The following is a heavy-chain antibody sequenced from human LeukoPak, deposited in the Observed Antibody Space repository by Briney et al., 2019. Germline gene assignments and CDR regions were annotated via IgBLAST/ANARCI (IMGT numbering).Heavy chain of an antibody. CDR1: GFSLTTRGVG. CDR3: AHRRSSRSDWGSPDYFDY. D-gene: IGHD3-16*01. Sequence: SGPTLVNPTQTLTLTCAFSGFSLTTRGVGVGWIRQPPGKALEWLAVVYWNDDKLYIPSLNTRVTITKDTSKNQVVLTLTNMDPVDTATYYCAHRRSSRSDWGSPDYFDYWGQGNLVTVSS. V-gene: IGHV2-5*01. CDR2: VYWNDDK. J-gene: IGHJ4*02.